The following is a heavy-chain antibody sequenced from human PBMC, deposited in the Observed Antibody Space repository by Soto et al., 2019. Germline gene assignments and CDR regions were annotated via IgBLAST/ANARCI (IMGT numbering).Heavy chain of an antibody. CDR2: ISGSGRTT. D-gene: IGHD3-16*01. Sequence: EVQLLESGGGLVQPGGSLRLSCAASGFTFGTYAMKWLRQAPGRGLECVSFISGSGRTTYYAASVKGRFTVSRDNYKRTTYLQMNSLRAEDTYRYYCANFMGPSYSYYYMDVWGKWTAVPVSS. V-gene: IGHV3-23*01. J-gene: IGHJ6*03. CDR1: GFTFGTYA. CDR3: ANFMGPSYSYYYMDV.